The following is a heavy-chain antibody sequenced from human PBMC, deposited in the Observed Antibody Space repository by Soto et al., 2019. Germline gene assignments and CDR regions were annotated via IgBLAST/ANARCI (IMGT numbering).Heavy chain of an antibody. J-gene: IGHJ6*02. CDR1: GFTFTTYA. V-gene: IGHV3-13*01. CDR2: IGTAGNT. D-gene: IGHD2-2*01. Sequence: GGSLRLSCAASGFTFTTYAMSWVRQAPGKGLEWVSAIGTAGNTYYPGSVKGRFTISRENAENSLYLQMNSLRAEDTAVYYCAARYCGSTSCYPLDVWGQGTTVTVSS. CDR3: AARYCGSTSCYPLDV.